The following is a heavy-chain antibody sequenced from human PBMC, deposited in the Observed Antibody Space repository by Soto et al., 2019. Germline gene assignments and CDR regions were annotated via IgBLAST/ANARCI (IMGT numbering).Heavy chain of an antibody. J-gene: IGHJ5*02. D-gene: IGHD2-2*01. CDR2: TYYSGST. CDR3: ARVPDR. Sequence: PSETLSLTCTVSGGSISSYYWSWIRQPPGKGLEWIAYTYYSGSTNYNPSLKSRVTISVDRSKNQFSLKLSSVTAADTAVYYCARVPDRWGQGTLVTVSS. CDR1: GGSISSYY. V-gene: IGHV4-59*12.